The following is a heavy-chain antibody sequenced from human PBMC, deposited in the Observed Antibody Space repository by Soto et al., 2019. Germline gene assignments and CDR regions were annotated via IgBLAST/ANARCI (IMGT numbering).Heavy chain of an antibody. Sequence: PXESLRLSCVASGFTFSGYAMTWVRQAPGKGLEWVSAITGGGGSTYYADSVKGRFTISRDNSKNTLYLQMNSPRAEDTAVYYCAKRISGWYEIDYWGQGTLVTVSS. D-gene: IGHD6-19*01. CDR2: ITGGGGST. CDR3: AKRISGWYEIDY. CDR1: GFTFSGYA. J-gene: IGHJ4*02. V-gene: IGHV3-23*01.